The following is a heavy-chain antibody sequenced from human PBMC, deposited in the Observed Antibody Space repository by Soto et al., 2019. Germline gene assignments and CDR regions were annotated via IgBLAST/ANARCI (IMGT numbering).Heavy chain of an antibody. J-gene: IGHJ4*02. CDR1: GFSFSAQY. CDR2: ISGSGTTT. V-gene: IGHV3-11*01. D-gene: IGHD3-10*01. Sequence: QVQLVESGGGWVKPGGSLRLSCAASGFSFSAQYMTWIRQAPGKGLEWVSYISGSGTTTHYTDSVKGRFTVSRDNAKNSVYLQMNSLRAEDTAVYYCASDPYYYASDYWGQGTLVTVSS. CDR3: ASDPYYYASDY.